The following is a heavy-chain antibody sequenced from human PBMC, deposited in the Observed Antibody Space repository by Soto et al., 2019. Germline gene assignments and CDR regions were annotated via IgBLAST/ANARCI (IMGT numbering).Heavy chain of an antibody. J-gene: IGHJ4*02. CDR1: GFTFNIYS. Sequence: EVQLVESGGDLVQRGGSLRLSCAASGFTFNIYSMNWVRQAPGQGLEWFSYITRDTKTIKYADSVKGRFTISRDNAKHSVYLQMNSLRDEDTAVYYCARSVEGHFDYWGQGTVVTVSS. D-gene: IGHD6-19*01. V-gene: IGHV3-48*02. CDR2: ITRDTKTI. CDR3: ARSVEGHFDY.